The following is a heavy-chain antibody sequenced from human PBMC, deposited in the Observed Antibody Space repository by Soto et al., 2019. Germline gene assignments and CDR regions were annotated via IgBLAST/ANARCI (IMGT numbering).Heavy chain of an antibody. D-gene: IGHD1-26*01. CDR2: IYYSGST. CDR1: GGSVSSGSYY. J-gene: IGHJ3*02. Sequence: PSETLSLTCTVSGGSVSSGSYYWSWVRQPPGKGLEWIGYIYYSGSTNYNPSLKSRVTISVDTSKNQFSLKLSSVTAADTAVYYCARDWPSGSYIAFDIWGQGTMLTVSS. CDR3: ARDWPSGSYIAFDI. V-gene: IGHV4-61*01.